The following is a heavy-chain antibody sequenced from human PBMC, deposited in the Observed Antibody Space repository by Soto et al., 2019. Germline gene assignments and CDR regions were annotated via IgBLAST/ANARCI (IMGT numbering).Heavy chain of an antibody. CDR1: GFTFSGSA. V-gene: IGHV3-73*02. CDR3: ASAPNGYDYYFDY. CDR2: IRSKANNYAT. Sequence: EVQLVESGGGLVQPGGSLKLSCAASGFTFSGSAMHWVRQASGKGLEWVGRIRSKANNYATAYAASVKGRFTISRDDSKNTAYLQMNSLKTDDTAVYYCASAPNGYDYYFDYWSQGTLVTVSS. J-gene: IGHJ4*02. D-gene: IGHD5-12*01.